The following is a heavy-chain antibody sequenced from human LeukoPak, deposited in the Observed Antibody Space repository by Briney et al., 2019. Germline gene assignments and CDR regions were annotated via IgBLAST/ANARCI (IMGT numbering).Heavy chain of an antibody. CDR2: MNPNRGNT. J-gene: IGHJ4*02. V-gene: IGHV1-8*01. CDR3: ASALKRGSAGTLIDY. Sequence: GASVKVSCKVSGYTLTELSMHWVRQATGQGLEWMGWMNPNRGNTGYAQKFQDRVTMTRNTSISTAYMELSSLESEDTAVYYCASALKRGSAGTLIDYWGQGTLVTVSS. CDR1: GYTLTELS. D-gene: IGHD6-13*01.